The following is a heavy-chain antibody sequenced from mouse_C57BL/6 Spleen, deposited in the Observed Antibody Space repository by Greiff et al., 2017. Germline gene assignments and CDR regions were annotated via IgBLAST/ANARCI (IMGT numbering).Heavy chain of an antibody. Sequence: EVQLVESGEGLVKPGGSLKLSCAASGFTFSSYAMSWVRQTPEKRLEWVAYISSGGDYIYYADTVKGRFTISRDNARNTLYLQRSSLKSEDTAMYYCTREYYGSSYFDYWGQGTTLTVSS. CDR3: TREYYGSSYFDY. V-gene: IGHV5-9-1*02. CDR1: GFTFSSYA. CDR2: ISSGGDYI. J-gene: IGHJ2*01. D-gene: IGHD1-1*01.